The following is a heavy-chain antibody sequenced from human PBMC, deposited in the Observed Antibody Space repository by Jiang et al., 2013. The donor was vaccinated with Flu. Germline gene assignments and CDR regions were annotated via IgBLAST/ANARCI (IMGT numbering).Heavy chain of an antibody. V-gene: IGHV3-48*03. D-gene: IGHD7-27*01. CDR3: ARDRWTANWYPGPFDI. CDR2: ISTTGTKI. Sequence: LESGGGLVQPGGSLRLSCVASGFSFSNYEMNWVRQAPGKGPEWVSYISTTGTKIDYADSVKGRFTISRDNAKNSLFLQMNSLRAEDTAVYYCARDRWTANWYPGPFDIWGQGTVLTVSS. CDR1: GFSFSNYE. J-gene: IGHJ3*02.